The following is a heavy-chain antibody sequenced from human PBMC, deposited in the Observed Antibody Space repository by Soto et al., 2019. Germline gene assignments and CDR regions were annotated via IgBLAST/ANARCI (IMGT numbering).Heavy chain of an antibody. CDR1: GYTFTSYA. CDR3: ARGLVVPAAMDYYYYYMDV. J-gene: IGHJ6*03. CDR2: INAGNGNT. V-gene: IGHV1-3*01. D-gene: IGHD2-2*01. Sequence: ASVKVSCKASGYTFTSYAMHWVRQAPGQRLEWMGWINAGNGNTKYSQKFQGRVTITRDTSASTVYMELSSLRSEDTAVYFCARGLVVPAAMDYYYYYMDVWGKGTTVTVSS.